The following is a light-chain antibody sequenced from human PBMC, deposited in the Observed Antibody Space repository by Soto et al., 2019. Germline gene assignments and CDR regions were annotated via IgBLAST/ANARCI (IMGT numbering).Light chain of an antibody. CDR1: QGVSTW. CDR3: QQAASFPIT. CDR2: TAS. J-gene: IGKJ1*01. V-gene: IGKV1-12*01. Sequence: DIQMTQSPSSVSASVGDRVTITCRASQGVSTWLAWYQQKPGKAPNXXIYTASSLQSGVPSRFSGSGSGTDFTLTINGLQPEDFATYYCQQAASFPITFGQGTKVDIK.